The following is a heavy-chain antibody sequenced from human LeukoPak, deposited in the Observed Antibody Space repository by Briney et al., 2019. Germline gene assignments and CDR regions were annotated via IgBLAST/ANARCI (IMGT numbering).Heavy chain of an antibody. J-gene: IGHJ5*02. CDR2: IWADGSNQ. CDR3: ARDPHYCSGGSCYSLGFDP. CDR1: GFTFSNYG. D-gene: IGHD2-15*01. V-gene: IGHV3-33*01. Sequence: GRSLRLSCAVSGFTFSNYGMQWVRQAPGKGLEWVAVIWADGSNQYYADSVKGRFTISRDISKNTLYLQMNSLRAEDTAVYYCARDPHYCSGGSCYSLGFDPWGQGTLVTVSS.